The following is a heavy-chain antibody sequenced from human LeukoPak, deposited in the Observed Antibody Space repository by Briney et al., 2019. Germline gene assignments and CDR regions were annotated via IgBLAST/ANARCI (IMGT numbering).Heavy chain of an antibody. J-gene: IGHJ4*02. D-gene: IGHD4-17*01. CDR3: ARAEGTFGDYDLNY. CDR2: INAGNGNT. Sequence: ASAKVSCKASGYTFTIYAMHWVRQAPGQRLEWMGWINAGNGNTKYSQKFQGRVTITRDTSASTAYMELSSLRSEDTAVYYCARAEGTFGDYDLNYWGQGTLVTVSS. V-gene: IGHV1-3*01. CDR1: GYTFTIYA.